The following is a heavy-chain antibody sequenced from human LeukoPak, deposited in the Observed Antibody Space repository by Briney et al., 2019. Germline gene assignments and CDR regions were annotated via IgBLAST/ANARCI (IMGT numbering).Heavy chain of an antibody. CDR3: ARSTRRQNDAFDI. CDR2: ISERSSYI. J-gene: IGHJ3*02. Sequence: PGGSLRLSCAASGFTFSSYSVNWVRQAPGKGLEWVSSISERSSYIYYADSMKGRFTISRDNAKKSLYLQMNSLRAEDTAVYYCARSTRRQNDAFDIWGQGTVVTVSS. V-gene: IGHV3-21*01. CDR1: GFTFSSYS.